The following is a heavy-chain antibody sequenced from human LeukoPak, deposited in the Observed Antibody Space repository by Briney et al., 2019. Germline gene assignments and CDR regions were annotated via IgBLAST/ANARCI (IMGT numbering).Heavy chain of an antibody. CDR2: IKQDGSEK. D-gene: IGHD6-6*01. Sequence: GGSPRLSCAASGFTFSSYWMSWVRQAPGKGLEWVANIKQDGSEKYYVDSVKGRFTISRDNVRNSLYLQMNSLRDEDTAVYYCATSKGSSSSSFDYWGQGTLVTVSS. CDR1: GFTFSSYW. CDR3: ATSKGSSSSSFDY. J-gene: IGHJ4*02. V-gene: IGHV3-7*01.